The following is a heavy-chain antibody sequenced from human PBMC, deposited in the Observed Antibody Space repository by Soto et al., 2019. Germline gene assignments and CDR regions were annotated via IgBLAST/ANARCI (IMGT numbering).Heavy chain of an antibody. CDR2: ISYDGSNK. CDR1: GFTFSSYG. J-gene: IGHJ4*02. CDR3: ARDGSGSSHLNDY. Sequence: GGSLRLSCAASGFTFSSYGMHWVRQAPGKGLEWVAVISYDGSNKYYADSVKGRFTISRDNSKNTLYLQMNSLRAEDTAVYYCARDGSGSSHLNDYWGQGTLVTVSS. V-gene: IGHV3-30*03. D-gene: IGHD3-10*01.